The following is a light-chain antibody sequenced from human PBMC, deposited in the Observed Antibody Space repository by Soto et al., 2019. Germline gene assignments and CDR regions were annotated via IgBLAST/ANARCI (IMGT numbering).Light chain of an antibody. J-gene: IGKJ1*01. CDR1: QDISRW. CDR3: QHYNSYSEA. V-gene: IGKV1-5*01. Sequence: NPMTQSHASLSASVAAIVNNPFRASQDISRWLAWYQQKPGKAPKVLIWDASTLESGVPSRFSGSGSGTEFTLTISSLQPDDFATYYCQHYNSYSEAFGQVTKVDIK. CDR2: DAS.